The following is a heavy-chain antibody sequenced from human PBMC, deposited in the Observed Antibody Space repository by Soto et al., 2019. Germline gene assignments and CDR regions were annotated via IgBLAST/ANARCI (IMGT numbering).Heavy chain of an antibody. Sequence: QVQLVESGGGVVQPGRSLRLSCAASGFTFSSYGMHWVRQAPGKGLEWVAVIWYDGSNKYYADSVKGRFTISRDNSKNTLYLQMNSLRAEDTAVYYGARDGAVIGVVPAAIAGGMDVWGQGTTVTVSS. J-gene: IGHJ6*02. D-gene: IGHD2-2*02. CDR2: IWYDGSNK. CDR3: ARDGAVIGVVPAAIAGGMDV. CDR1: GFTFSSYG. V-gene: IGHV3-33*01.